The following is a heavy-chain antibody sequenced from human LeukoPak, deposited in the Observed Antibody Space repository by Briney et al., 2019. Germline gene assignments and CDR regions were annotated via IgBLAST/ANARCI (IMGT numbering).Heavy chain of an antibody. Sequence: GGSLRLSCTASGFTFSSYAMSWVRQAPGKGLEWASAISGSGGSTYYADSVKGRFTISRDNAKNSLYLQMNSLRAEDTAVYYCARDKRPDGPFDYWGQGTLVTVSS. CDR3: ARDKRPDGPFDY. CDR1: GFTFSSYA. CDR2: ISGSGGST. J-gene: IGHJ4*02. V-gene: IGHV3-23*01.